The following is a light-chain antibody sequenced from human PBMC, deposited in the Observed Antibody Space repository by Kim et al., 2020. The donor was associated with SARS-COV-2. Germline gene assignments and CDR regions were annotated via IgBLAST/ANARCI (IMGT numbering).Light chain of an antibody. CDR3: QQYSSYASYT. CDR1: QSISNW. Sequence: ASVGDRVTMSGRASQSISNWLAWYQQKPGKAPRLLMYTASTLESGVPSRFSGSGSGTEFTLTISCLQPDEFATYYCQQYSSYASYTFGQGTKLEI. CDR2: TAS. V-gene: IGKV1-5*03. J-gene: IGKJ2*01.